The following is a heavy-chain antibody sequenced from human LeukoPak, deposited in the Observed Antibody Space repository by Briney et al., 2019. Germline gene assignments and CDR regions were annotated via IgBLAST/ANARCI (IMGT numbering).Heavy chain of an antibody. D-gene: IGHD3-22*01. J-gene: IGHJ1*01. CDR2: INPNSGGT. CDR3: ARGYYDSSGCECFQY. Sequence: ASVTVSCKASGYTFTGYYMHWVRQAPGQGLEWMGWINPNSGGTNYAKKFQGRVTMTRDTSNNTTYMELSRLTSEDTAVYYYARGYYDSSGCECFQYWGQSTLVTVSS. CDR1: GYTFTGYY. V-gene: IGHV1-2*02.